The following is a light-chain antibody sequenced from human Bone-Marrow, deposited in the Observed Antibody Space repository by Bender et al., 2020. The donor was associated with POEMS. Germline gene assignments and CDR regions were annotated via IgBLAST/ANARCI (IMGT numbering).Light chain of an antibody. CDR1: SEFSTHA. V-gene: IGLV4-69*01. CDR2: VKSDGGH. CDR3: QTWDTGLGIRV. J-gene: IGLJ3*02. Sequence: QLALTQSPSASASLGASVTLTCTLSSEFSTHAIAWHQLQPEKGPRFLMKVKSDGGHIKGDGIPDRFSGSSSGAERYLTISGLQSDDEADYFCQTWDTGLGIRVFGGGTKLTVL.